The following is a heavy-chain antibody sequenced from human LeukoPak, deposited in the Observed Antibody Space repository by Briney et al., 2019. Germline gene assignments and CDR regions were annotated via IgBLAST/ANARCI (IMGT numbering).Heavy chain of an antibody. CDR3: ARGQSGDRRYFDY. V-gene: IGHV4-4*07. CDR2: IYTSGSS. J-gene: IGHJ4*02. CDR1: GGSISSYY. D-gene: IGHD1-14*01. Sequence: SETLPLTCSVSGGSISSYYWSWIRQPAGKGLEWIGRIYTSGSSNYNPSLESRVTMSVDTSKSQISLKLTSVTAADTAVYYCARGQSGDRRYFDYWGQGTLVTVSS.